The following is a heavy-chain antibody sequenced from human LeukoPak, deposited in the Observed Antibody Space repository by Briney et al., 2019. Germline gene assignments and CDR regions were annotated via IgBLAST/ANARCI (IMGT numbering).Heavy chain of an antibody. Sequence: GGSLRLSCAASGFTFSCYSMNWVRHAPGKGLVGVSSISSSSSYIYYADSVKGRFTISRDNAKNSLYLQMNRLRAEDTAVYYCARDCSGSYPDYWGQGTLVTVSS. V-gene: IGHV3-21*01. J-gene: IGHJ4*02. CDR3: ARDCSGSYPDY. CDR1: GFTFSCYS. CDR2: ISSSSSYI. D-gene: IGHD1-26*01.